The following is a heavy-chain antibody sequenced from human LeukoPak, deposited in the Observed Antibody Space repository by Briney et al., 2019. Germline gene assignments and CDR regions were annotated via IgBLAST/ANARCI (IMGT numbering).Heavy chain of an antibody. CDR1: GFTFRNAW. J-gene: IGHJ4*02. CDR3: GDLGDYRVG. D-gene: IGHD4-17*01. CDR2: IKSKTDGGTT. V-gene: IGHV3-15*01. Sequence: TGGSPRLSWAASGFTFRNAWMSWVRQAPGKGLEWVGRIKSKTDGGTTEYAAPVKGRFTISRDDSKSTLYLQMNSLKLEDTAVYYCGDLGDYRVGWGQGTLVTVSS.